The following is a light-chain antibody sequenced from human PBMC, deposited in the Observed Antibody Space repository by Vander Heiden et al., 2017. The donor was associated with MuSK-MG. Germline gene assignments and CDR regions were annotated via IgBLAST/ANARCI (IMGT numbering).Light chain of an antibody. J-gene: IGKJ2*01. CDR3: QQYGSSPNT. V-gene: IGKV3-20*01. CDR1: QSVTSTY. CDR2: GTS. Sequence: EIVLTQPPDTLPLSPGARATLSCRASQSVTSTYLAWYQQKPGQAPSLLIYGTSSRATGIPDRFSGGGSGTDFTLTIIRLEPEDFAVYYCQQYGSSPNTFGQGTKLEIK.